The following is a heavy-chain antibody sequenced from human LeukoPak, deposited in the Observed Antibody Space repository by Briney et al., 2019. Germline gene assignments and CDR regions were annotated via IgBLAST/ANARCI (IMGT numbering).Heavy chain of an antibody. CDR2: ISGSGGST. CDR3: AKCSGGSCHYDY. CDR1: GFTFSSYA. J-gene: IGHJ4*02. V-gene: IGHV3-23*01. Sequence: GGSLRLSCAASGFTFSSYAMSCVRQAPGKGLEWVSAISGSGGSTYYADSVKGRFTISRDNSKNTLYLQMNSLRAEDTAVYYCAKCSGGSCHYDYWGQGTLVTVSS. D-gene: IGHD2-15*01.